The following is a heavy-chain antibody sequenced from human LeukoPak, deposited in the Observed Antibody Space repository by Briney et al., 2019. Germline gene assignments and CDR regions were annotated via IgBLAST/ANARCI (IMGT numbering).Heavy chain of an antibody. Sequence: PSETLSLTCAVSGYSMSSGYYWGWIRQPPGKGLEWIGSIYHSGSTYYNPSLKSRVTISVDTSKNQFSLKLSSVTAADTAVYYCARLHAYCSSTSCLLFQHWGQGTLVTVSS. CDR3: ARLHAYCSSTSCLLFQH. CDR1: GYSMSSGYY. CDR2: IYHSGST. V-gene: IGHV4-38-2*01. J-gene: IGHJ1*01. D-gene: IGHD2-2*01.